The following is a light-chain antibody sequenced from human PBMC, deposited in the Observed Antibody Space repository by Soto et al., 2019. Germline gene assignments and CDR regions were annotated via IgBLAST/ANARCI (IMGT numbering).Light chain of an antibody. CDR1: QSISSY. V-gene: IGKV1-39*01. Sequence: DIQMTQSPSSLSASVGDRVTITCRASQSISSYLNCYQQKPGKAPKLLIYAASSLQSGVPSRFSGSGSGTDFTLTISSLQPEDFATYYCQQSYSTPYTFGQGNKLEIK. CDR3: QQSYSTPYT. J-gene: IGKJ2*01. CDR2: AAS.